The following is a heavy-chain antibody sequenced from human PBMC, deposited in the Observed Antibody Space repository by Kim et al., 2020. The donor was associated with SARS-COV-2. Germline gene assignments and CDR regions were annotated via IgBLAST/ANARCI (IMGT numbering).Heavy chain of an antibody. D-gene: IGHD2-8*01. Sequence: ASVKVSCKASGYTFTSYGISWVRQAPGQGLEWMGWISAYNGNTNYAQKLQGRVTMTTDTSTSTAYMELRSLRSDDTAVYYCARTGCTNGVCYLHFDYWGQGTLVTVSS. CDR3: ARTGCTNGVCYLHFDY. J-gene: IGHJ4*02. CDR1: GYTFTSYG. CDR2: ISAYNGNT. V-gene: IGHV1-18*01.